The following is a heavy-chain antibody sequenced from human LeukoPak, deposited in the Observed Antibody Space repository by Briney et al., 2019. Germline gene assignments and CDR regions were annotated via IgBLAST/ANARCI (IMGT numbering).Heavy chain of an antibody. J-gene: IGHJ4*02. Sequence: PSETLSLTCTVSGGSISSYHWSWFRQAPGKGLEWIGYMYNSGSTNFNPSLKSRVTISVDTSKNQFSLRLSSVTAADTAVYYCGGRDANVHIMPTLIPFDYWGQGTLVTVSS. CDR2: MYNSGST. CDR1: GGSISSYH. CDR3: GGRDANVHIMPTLIPFDY. V-gene: IGHV4-59*01. D-gene: IGHD5-12*01.